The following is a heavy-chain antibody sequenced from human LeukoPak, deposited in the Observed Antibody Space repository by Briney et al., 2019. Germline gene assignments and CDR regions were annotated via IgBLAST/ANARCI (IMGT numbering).Heavy chain of an antibody. CDR3: AKEGSYPSFDY. CDR2: ISGSGGST. CDR1: GFTFSSYA. D-gene: IGHD1-26*01. J-gene: IGHJ4*02. Sequence: GESLKISCAASGFTFSSYAMSWVRQAPGKGLEWVSAISGSGGSTYYADSVKGRFTISRDNSKNTLYLQMNSLRAEDTAVYYCAKEGSYPSFDYWGQGTLVTVSS. V-gene: IGHV3-23*01.